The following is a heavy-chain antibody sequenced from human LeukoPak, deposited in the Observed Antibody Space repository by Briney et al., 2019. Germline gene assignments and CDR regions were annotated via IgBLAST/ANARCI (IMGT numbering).Heavy chain of an antibody. CDR2: INPNNGGT. CDR1: EYTFTGYY. V-gene: IGHV1-2*06. D-gene: IGHD1-26*01. J-gene: IGHJ4*02. Sequence: GASVTVSCKASEYTFTGYYMHWVRQAPGQGLEWMGRINPNNGGTNYAQKFQGRVTMTGDTSISTAYMELSSLRSDDTAVYYCTRESGSYHGNDFWGQGTLVTVSS. CDR3: TRESGSYHGNDF.